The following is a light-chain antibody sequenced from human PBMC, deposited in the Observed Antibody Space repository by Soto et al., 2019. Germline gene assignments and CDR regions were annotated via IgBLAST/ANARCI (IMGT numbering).Light chain of an antibody. V-gene: IGKV1-39*01. CDR1: QTIVNY. J-gene: IGKJ1*01. Sequence: DIQMTQSPSSLSASVGERVTITCRASQTIVNYLSWYQQKPGKAPKLLIYAASSLHSGVPSRFSGSGSGTDFTLTISSLQPEDFATYYCQQSFFTPWTFGQGTKVEIK. CDR3: QQSFFTPWT. CDR2: AAS.